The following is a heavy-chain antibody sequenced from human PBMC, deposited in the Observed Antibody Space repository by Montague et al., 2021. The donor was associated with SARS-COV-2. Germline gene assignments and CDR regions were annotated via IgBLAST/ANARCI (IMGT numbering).Heavy chain of an antibody. J-gene: IGHJ4*02. CDR3: GRGVVAATPVVDY. CDR2: IYASGGT. V-gene: IGHV4-4*07. D-gene: IGHD2-15*01. Sequence: SETLSLTCTVSGDSISSLYWNWIRQPAGKGLELIGRIYASGGTNYNPSLKSRVTMSVDTPKNQFSLKLNSVTAADTAVYYCGRGVVAATPVVDYWGRGTLVTVSS. CDR1: GDSISSLY.